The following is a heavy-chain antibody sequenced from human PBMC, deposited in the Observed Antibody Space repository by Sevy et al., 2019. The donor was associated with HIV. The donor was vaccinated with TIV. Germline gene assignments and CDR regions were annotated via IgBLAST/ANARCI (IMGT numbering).Heavy chain of an antibody. Sequence: GGFLRLSCAASGFSVSNNYMSWVRQAPGKGLQWVSVIYSGDSTYYTDSVKGRFTISRDNSKNTLYLQMNSLRAEDMAVYYCARLSVYYYDSSGYYTTGHAFDIWGQGTMVTVSS. D-gene: IGHD3-22*01. CDR3: ARLSVYYYDSSGYYTTGHAFDI. J-gene: IGHJ3*02. CDR2: IYSGDST. CDR1: GFSVSNNY. V-gene: IGHV3-53*01.